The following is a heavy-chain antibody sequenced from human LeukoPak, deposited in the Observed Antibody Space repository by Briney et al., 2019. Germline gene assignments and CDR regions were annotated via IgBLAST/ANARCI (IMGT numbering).Heavy chain of an antibody. J-gene: IGHJ4*02. CDR2: INPSGGST. V-gene: IGHV1-46*01. D-gene: IGHD3-22*01. CDR1: GYTFTSYY. CDR3: ARGSYYYDSSGLYYFDY. Sequence: ASVKVSCXASGYTFTSYYMHWVRQARGQGLEWMGIINPSGGSTSYAQKFQGRVTMTRDTSTSTVYMELSSLRSEDTAVYYCARGSYYYDSSGLYYFDYWGQGTLVTVSS.